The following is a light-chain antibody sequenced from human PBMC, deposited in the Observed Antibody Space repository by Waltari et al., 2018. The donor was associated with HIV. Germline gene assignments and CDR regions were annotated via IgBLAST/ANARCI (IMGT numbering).Light chain of an antibody. Sequence: AVTQPASVSGLPGQSTTISCTGDDSDFGLYNFVSWYQQHSGKPPRLILYDGDSRASGVADRFAGSMSGNTASLTISGLRAEDEGHYYCASFTGDNTVIFGGGTEVTVL. CDR2: DGD. J-gene: IGLJ2*01. CDR3: ASFTGDNTVI. V-gene: IGLV2-14*03. CDR1: DSDFGLYNF.